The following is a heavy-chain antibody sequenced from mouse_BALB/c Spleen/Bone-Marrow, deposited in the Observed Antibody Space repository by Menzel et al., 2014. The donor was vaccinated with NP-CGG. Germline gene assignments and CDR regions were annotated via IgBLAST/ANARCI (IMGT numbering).Heavy chain of an antibody. CDR2: INPSTGYT. V-gene: IGHV1-7*01. CDR3: ARIYYYGRDY. D-gene: IGHD1-1*01. CDR1: GYTFTNYW. J-gene: IGHJ2*01. Sequence: QVQLKDSGAELAKPGASVKMSCKASGYTFTNYWMHWVKQRPGQGLEWIGYINPSTGYTEYNRKFKDKATLTADKSSSTACMQLSSLTSEDSAVYYCARIYYYGRDYWGQGTTLTVSS.